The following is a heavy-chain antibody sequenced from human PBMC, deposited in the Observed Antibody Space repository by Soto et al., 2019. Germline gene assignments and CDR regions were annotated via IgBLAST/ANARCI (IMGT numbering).Heavy chain of an antibody. CDR1: GGSIRNYY. V-gene: IGHV4-59*01. CDR2: IYYTGST. CDR3: ARVGSSGWHLDY. D-gene: IGHD6-25*01. J-gene: IGHJ4*02. Sequence: PSETLSLTCTVSGGSIRNYYWSWILQPPEKRPEWIGYIYYTGSTNLNPSLKSRVTMSVDTSKNQFSMKLTSVTAADTAMYYCARVGSSGWHLDYRGQGALVTVSS.